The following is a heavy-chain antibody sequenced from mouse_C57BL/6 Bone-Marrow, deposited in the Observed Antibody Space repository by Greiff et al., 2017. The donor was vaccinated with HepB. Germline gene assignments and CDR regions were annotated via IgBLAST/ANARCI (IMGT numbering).Heavy chain of an antibody. CDR3: AREPRGPYDYDGDFDY. CDR1: GYTFTDYY. J-gene: IGHJ2*01. CDR2: IYPGSGNT. V-gene: IGHV1-84*01. Sequence: VQLVESGPELVKPGASVKISCKASGYTFTDYYINWVKQRPGQGLEWIGWIYPGSGNTKYNEKFKGKATLTVDTSSSTAYMQLSSLTSEDSAVYFCAREPRGPYDYDGDFDYWGQGTTLTVSS. D-gene: IGHD2-4*01.